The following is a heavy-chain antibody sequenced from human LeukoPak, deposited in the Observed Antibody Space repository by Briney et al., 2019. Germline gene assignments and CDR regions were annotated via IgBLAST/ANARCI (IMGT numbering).Heavy chain of an antibody. D-gene: IGHD2-15*01. V-gene: IGHV3-23*01. Sequence: GGSLRLSCAASGFTFRRYAMSWVRQAPGKGLEWISVISENGGRTYYADSVKGRFIISTDNSKNTLYLQMNSLRAEDTAVYYCAKGGLGWYDYWGQGTLVTVSS. CDR1: GFTFRRYA. CDR2: ISENGGRT. CDR3: AKGGLGWYDY. J-gene: IGHJ4*02.